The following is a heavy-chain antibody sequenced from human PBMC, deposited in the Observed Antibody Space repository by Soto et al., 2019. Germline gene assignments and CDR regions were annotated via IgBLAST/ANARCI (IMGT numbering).Heavy chain of an antibody. Sequence: PSETLSLTCTVSGGSISSSSYYWGWVRQPPGKGLEWIGSIYYSGSTYYNPSLKSRVTISVDTSKNQFSLKLRSVPAADTAVYYSPRHRLCSSSTSRYGHDIMDVRATGTPVTV. CDR3: PRHRLCSSSTSRYGHDIMDV. CDR2: IYYSGST. D-gene: IGHD2-2*01. J-gene: IGHJ6*03. V-gene: IGHV4-39*01. CDR1: GGSISSSSYY.